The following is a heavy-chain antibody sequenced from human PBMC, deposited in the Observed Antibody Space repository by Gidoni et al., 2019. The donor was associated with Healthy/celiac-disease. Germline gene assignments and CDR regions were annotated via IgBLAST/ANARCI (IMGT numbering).Heavy chain of an antibody. J-gene: IGHJ4*02. Sequence: EVQLVESGGGLVQPGGSLKLSCAASGFTFSGSAMHWVRQASGKGLEWVGRIRSKANSYATAYAASVKGRFTISRDDSKNTAYLQMNSLKTEDTAVYYCITGTTGWGYWGQGTLVTVSS. CDR2: IRSKANSYAT. D-gene: IGHD1-20*01. CDR3: ITGTTGWGY. CDR1: GFTFSGSA. V-gene: IGHV3-73*02.